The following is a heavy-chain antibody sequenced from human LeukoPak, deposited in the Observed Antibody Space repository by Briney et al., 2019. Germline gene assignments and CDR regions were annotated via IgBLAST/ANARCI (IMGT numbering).Heavy chain of an antibody. D-gene: IGHD2-21*01. J-gene: IGHJ3*02. CDR3: AKDQVISGSEASDI. CDR2: ISGSGVGT. V-gene: IGHV3-23*01. Sequence: GGSLRLSCAASGFTFSSYTMNWVRQSPGKGLAWVSAISGSGVGTYYADSVKGRFTISRDNSWNTLYLQMSSLRAEDTAVYYCAKDQVISGSEASDIWGQGTMVTVSS. CDR1: GFTFSSYT.